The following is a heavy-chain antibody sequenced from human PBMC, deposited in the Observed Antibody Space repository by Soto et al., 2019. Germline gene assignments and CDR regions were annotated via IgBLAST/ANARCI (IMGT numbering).Heavy chain of an antibody. Sequence: PGGSLRLSCATSGFTFSSYPMSWVRQVPGKGLEWVSIINKSGGGTYYADSVKGRFTISRDNSKYTLYLQMNGLRAEDTAVYYCAKMRGTTETAWAFDFWGQGTMVTVS. CDR3: AKMRGTTETAWAFDF. CDR1: GFTFSSYP. CDR2: INKSGGGT. J-gene: IGHJ3*01. D-gene: IGHD4-17*01. V-gene: IGHV3-23*01.